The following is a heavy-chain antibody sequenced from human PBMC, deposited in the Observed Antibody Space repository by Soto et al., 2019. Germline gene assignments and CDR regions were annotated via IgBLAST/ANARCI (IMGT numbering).Heavy chain of an antibody. D-gene: IGHD6-6*01. CDR2: ISSSSSYI. J-gene: IGHJ3*02. CDR1: GFTFSSYS. V-gene: IGHV3-21*01. CDR3: ARGPRGSSVAFDI. Sequence: EVQLVESGGGLVKPGGSLRLSCAASGFTFSSYSMNWVRQAPGKGLEWVSSISSSSSYIYYADSVKGRFTISRDNAKNSLYLQMNSLRAEDTAVYYCARGPRGSSVAFDIWGQGTMVTVSS.